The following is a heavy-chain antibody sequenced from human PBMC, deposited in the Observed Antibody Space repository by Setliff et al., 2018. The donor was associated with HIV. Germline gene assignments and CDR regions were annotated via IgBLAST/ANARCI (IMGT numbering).Heavy chain of an antibody. Sequence: SETLSLTCSVSGGSINRGTYYWTWIRQSAGKGLEWIGHIYITGDTDYNPSLKSRVTISVDTSKNQFSLTLTSVTATDTAVYYCAARNSGNPTRHFDYWGQGTLVTVS. CDR2: IYITGDT. J-gene: IGHJ4*02. V-gene: IGHV4-61*09. CDR3: AARNSGNPTRHFDY. CDR1: GGSINRGTYY.